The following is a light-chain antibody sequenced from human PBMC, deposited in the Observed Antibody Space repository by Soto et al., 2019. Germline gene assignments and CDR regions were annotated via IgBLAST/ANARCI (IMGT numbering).Light chain of an antibody. CDR3: AAWDDSLSGYV. Sequence: QLVLTQPPSASGTPGQSVTISCAGSSSNIGSNHAYWYQQLPRAAPKLLIYTNYQRPSRVPDRFSGSKSGTSASLAISGLRSEDEADYYCAAWDDSLSGYVFGTGTKLTVL. J-gene: IGLJ1*01. CDR1: SSNIGSNH. V-gene: IGLV1-47*02. CDR2: TNY.